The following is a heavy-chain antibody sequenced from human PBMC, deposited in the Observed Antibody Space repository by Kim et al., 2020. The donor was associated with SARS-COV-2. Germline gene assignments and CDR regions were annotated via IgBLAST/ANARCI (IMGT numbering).Heavy chain of an antibody. J-gene: IGHJ6*02. CDR3: ARDSGSVVVIEYYYYYGMDV. V-gene: IGHV1-18*04. D-gene: IGHD3-22*01. Sequence: ASVKVSCKASGYTFTSYGISWVRQAPGQGLEWMGWISAYNGNTNYAQKLQGRVTMTTDTSTSTAYMELRSLRSDDTAVYYCARDSGSVVVIEYYYYYGMDVWGQGTTVTVSS. CDR1: GYTFTSYG. CDR2: ISAYNGNT.